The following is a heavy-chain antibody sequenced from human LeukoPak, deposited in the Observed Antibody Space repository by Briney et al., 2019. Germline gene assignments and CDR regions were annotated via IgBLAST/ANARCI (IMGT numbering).Heavy chain of an antibody. Sequence: GGSLRLSCAASGFTFSSYAMSWVRHAPGKGLEWVSVISGSGGSTYYADSVKGRFTISRDNSKNTLYLQMNSLRAEDTAVYYCAKPYIVALDYWGQGTLVTVSS. J-gene: IGHJ4*02. CDR3: AKPYIVALDY. V-gene: IGHV3-23*01. CDR2: ISGSGGST. CDR1: GFTFSSYA. D-gene: IGHD5-12*01.